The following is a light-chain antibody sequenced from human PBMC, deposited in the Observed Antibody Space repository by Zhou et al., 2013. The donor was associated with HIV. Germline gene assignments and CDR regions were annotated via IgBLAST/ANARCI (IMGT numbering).Light chain of an antibody. J-gene: IGKJ1*01. CDR1: QSISTY. V-gene: IGKV1-39*01. Sequence: DIQMTQSPSSLSASVGARVTITCRASQSISTYVNWYEQKPGKAPKLLIYAASNLQSGVPSRFSGSGSGTDFTLTINSLHPEDFATYYCQQSYSTPRTFGQGTKVEIK. CDR3: QQSYSTPRT. CDR2: AAS.